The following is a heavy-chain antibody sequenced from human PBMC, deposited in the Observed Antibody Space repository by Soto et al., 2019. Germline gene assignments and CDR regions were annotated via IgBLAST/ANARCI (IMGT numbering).Heavy chain of an antibody. V-gene: IGHV1-69*06. CDR1: GGTFSSYA. CDR3: ARGSVATIDYYYYYYYGMDV. D-gene: IGHD5-12*01. CDR2: IIPIFGTA. Sequence: GASVKVSCKASGGTFSSYAISGVRQAPGQGLEWMGGIIPIFGTANYAQKFQGRVTITADKSTSTAYMELSSLRSEDTAVYYCARGSVATIDYYYYYYYGMDVWGQGTTVTVS. J-gene: IGHJ6*02.